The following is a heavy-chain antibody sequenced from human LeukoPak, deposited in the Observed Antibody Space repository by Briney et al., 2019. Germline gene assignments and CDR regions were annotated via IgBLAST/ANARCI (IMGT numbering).Heavy chain of an antibody. CDR2: IYSYNGNT. CDR1: GYTFTSYG. V-gene: IGHV1-18*01. D-gene: IGHD4-17*01. J-gene: IGHJ4*02. CDR3: ARLKNYGDYGY. Sequence: ASVKVSCKASGYTFTSYGISWVRRAPGQGLEWMGWIYSYNGNTNYAQKFQGRVTMTTDTSTSIAYMELRSLTSGDTAVYYCARLKNYGDYGYWGQGTLVTVSS.